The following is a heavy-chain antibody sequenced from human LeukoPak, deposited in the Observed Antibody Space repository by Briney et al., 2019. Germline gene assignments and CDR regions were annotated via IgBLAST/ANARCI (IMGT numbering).Heavy chain of an antibody. V-gene: IGHV3-23*01. D-gene: IGHD5-12*01. CDR1: GFTFSSYA. Sequence: AGGSLRLSCAASGFTFSSYAMSWVRQAPGKGLEWVSAISGSGGSTYYAASVKGRFTSSRDNPKNTLYLQMNGLRVEDTAVYYCAKDMQTWPRFPDYWGQGTLVTVSS. CDR3: AKDMQTWPRFPDY. CDR2: ISGSGGST. J-gene: IGHJ4*02.